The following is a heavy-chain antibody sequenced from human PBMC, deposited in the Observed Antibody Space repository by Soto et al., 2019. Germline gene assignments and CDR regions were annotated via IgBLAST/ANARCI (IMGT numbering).Heavy chain of an antibody. CDR2: INPNSGNT. CDR1: GYTFTSYY. V-gene: IGHV1-8*02. CDR3: ARGRGCISTSCYSSEDYYYYGMDV. Sequence: ASVKVSCKASGYTFTSYYMHWVRQAPGQGLEWMGIINPNSGNTGYAQKFQGRVTMTRNTSISTAYMELSSLRSEDTAVYYCARGRGCISTSCYSSEDYYYYGMDVWGQGTTVTVSS. D-gene: IGHD2-2*01. J-gene: IGHJ6*02.